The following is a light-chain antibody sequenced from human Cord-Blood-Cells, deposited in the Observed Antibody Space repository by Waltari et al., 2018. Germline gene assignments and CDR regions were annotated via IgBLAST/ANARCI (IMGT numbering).Light chain of an antibody. Sequence: DIQLTQSPSFLSASVGASVTITCRASQGISSYLAWYQQKPGKAPKLLIYAASTLQSGVPSRFSGSGAGTEFTLTSSSLQPEDFATYYCQQLNSYPLTFGGGTKVEIK. J-gene: IGKJ4*01. V-gene: IGKV1-9*01. CDR3: QQLNSYPLT. CDR1: QGISSY. CDR2: AAS.